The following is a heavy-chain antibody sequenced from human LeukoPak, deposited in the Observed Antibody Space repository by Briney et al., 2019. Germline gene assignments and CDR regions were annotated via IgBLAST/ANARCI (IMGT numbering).Heavy chain of an antibody. CDR2: ISGSGGST. D-gene: IGHD2-15*01. CDR1: GFTFSSYA. V-gene: IGHV3-23*01. Sequence: GGSLRLSCAASGFTFSSYAMSWVRQAPGKGLEWVSAISGSGGSTYYADSVKGRFTISRDNSKNTLYLQMNSLRAEDTAVYYCAKEHVVVVAATSYPYIWFDPWGQGTLVTVSS. CDR3: AKEHVVVVAATSYPYIWFDP. J-gene: IGHJ5*02.